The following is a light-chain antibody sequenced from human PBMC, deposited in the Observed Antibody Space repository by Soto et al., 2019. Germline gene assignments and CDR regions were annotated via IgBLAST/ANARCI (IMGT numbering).Light chain of an antibody. CDR1: QSISSW. J-gene: IGKJ1*01. CDR3: QQYNSYSPVA. V-gene: IGKV1-5*01. CDR2: DAS. Sequence: DIQMTQSPSTLSASVRDRVTITCRASQSISSWLAWYQQKPGKAPKLLIYDASSLESGVPSRFSGSGSGTEFTLTISSLQPDDFATYYCQQYNSYSPVAFGQGTKVDIK.